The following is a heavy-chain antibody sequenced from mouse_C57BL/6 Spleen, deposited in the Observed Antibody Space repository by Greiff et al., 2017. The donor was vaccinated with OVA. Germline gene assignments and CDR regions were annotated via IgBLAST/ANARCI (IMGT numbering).Heavy chain of an antibody. J-gene: IGHJ4*01. CDR2: IWSGGST. CDR3: AREGNYYGSSYAMDY. Sequence: VKLQESGPGLVQPSQSLSITCTVSGFSFTSYGVHWVRQSPGKGLEWLGVIWSGGSTDYNAAFISRLSISKDNSKSQVFFKMNSLQADDTAIYYCAREGNYYGSSYAMDYWGQGTSVTVSS. CDR1: GFSFTSYG. V-gene: IGHV2-2*01. D-gene: IGHD1-1*01.